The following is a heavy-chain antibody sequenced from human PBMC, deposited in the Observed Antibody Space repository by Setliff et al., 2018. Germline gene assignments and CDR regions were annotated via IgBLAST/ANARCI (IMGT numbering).Heavy chain of an antibody. D-gene: IGHD3-10*01. CDR3: FGAGTCSY. Sequence: PGGSLRLSCTASGFSYSNCWVSWVRQAPGKGLEWLASINPHASEKYYVASVKGRFTISRDNAKNSLSLQMNNLRTEDTAVYYCFGAGTCSYWGQGTLVTVPQ. J-gene: IGHJ4*02. CDR1: GFSYSNCW. V-gene: IGHV3-7*01. CDR2: INPHASEK.